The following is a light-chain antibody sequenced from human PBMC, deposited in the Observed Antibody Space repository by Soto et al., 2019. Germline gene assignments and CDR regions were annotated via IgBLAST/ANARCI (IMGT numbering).Light chain of an antibody. CDR2: GAF. V-gene: IGKV3-15*01. CDR1: QSVSSN. CDR3: QQYNDWPLT. Sequence: EIVMTQSPVTLSVSPGERATLSCRASQSVSSNLAWYQQKPGQAPSLLIYGAFTRASGIPARFSGTGSGTDFTLTIISLQSEDFSLYYCQQYNDWPLTFGQGTKVDI. J-gene: IGKJ1*01.